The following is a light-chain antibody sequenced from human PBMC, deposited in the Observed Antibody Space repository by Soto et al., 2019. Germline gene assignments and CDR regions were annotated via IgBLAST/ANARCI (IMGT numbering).Light chain of an antibody. CDR1: QGISSY. CDR3: LHLNSYSPDT. J-gene: IGKJ3*01. V-gene: IGKV1-9*01. CDR2: AAS. Sequence: DIQLTQSPSFLSASVGDRVTITCRASQGISSYLAWYQQKPGKAPKLLIFAASTLQNGVPSRFSGSGSGTEFTLTISGLQPEDFATYYCLHLNSYSPDTFGPGTKVDIK.